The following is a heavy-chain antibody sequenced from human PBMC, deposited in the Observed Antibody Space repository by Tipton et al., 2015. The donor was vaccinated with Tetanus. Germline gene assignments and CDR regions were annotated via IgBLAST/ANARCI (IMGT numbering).Heavy chain of an antibody. D-gene: IGHD4/OR15-4a*01. Sequence: RSLRLSCTVSGASINSDDFYWGWVRQVPGKGLEWIGYKSHRGATYYSPSLKSRVVISEDTSLNQFSLELSSVTAADTAIYYCARGPTDCLEYGHMCIKSWFDIWGQGARVTVSS. CDR2: KSHRGAT. CDR3: ARGPTDCLEYGHMCIKSWFDI. CDR1: GASINSDDFY. V-gene: IGHV4-31*03. J-gene: IGHJ5*02.